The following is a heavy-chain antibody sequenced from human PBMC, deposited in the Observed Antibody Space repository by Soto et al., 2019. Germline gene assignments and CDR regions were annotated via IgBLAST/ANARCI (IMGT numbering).Heavy chain of an antibody. D-gene: IGHD3-10*01. V-gene: IGHV1-18*01. CDR3: ARGVGSGSYYNQYNWFDP. CDR2: INVYNGNT. CDR1: GYTFTNYG. J-gene: IGHJ5*02. Sequence: ASVKVSCKASGYTFTNYGISWVRQAPGQGLEWMGWINVYNGNTKYAQKVQGRVTMTTDTSTSTAYMELRSLRSDDTAMYYCARGVGSGSYYNQYNWFDPWGQGTLVTVSS.